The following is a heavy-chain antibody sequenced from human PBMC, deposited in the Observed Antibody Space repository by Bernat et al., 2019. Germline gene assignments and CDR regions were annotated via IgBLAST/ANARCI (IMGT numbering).Heavy chain of an antibody. Sequence: QVQLVQSGAEVKKPGASVKVSCKASGYTFTSYGISWVRQAPGQGLEWMGWISAYNGNTNYAQKLQGRVTMTADTSTSTADMELRSLRSDDTAVYYCARVHYYDSSGYSDDYWGQGTLVTVSS. CDR1: GYTFTSYG. V-gene: IGHV1-18*01. D-gene: IGHD3-22*01. J-gene: IGHJ4*02. CDR2: ISAYNGNT. CDR3: ARVHYYDSSGYSDDY.